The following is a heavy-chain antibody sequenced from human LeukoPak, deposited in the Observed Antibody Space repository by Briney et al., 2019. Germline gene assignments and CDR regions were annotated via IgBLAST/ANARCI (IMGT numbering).Heavy chain of an antibody. CDR3: ARTPVSSGYSRELDY. CDR2: IYYSEST. J-gene: IGHJ4*02. CDR1: GGSISSYY. V-gene: IGHV4-59*01. D-gene: IGHD3-22*01. Sequence: SETLSLTCTVSGGSISSYYWSWIRQPPGKGLEWIGYIYYSESTNYNPSLKSRVTISVDTSKNQFSLKLSSVTAADTAVYYCARTPVSSGYSRELDYWGQGTLVTVSS.